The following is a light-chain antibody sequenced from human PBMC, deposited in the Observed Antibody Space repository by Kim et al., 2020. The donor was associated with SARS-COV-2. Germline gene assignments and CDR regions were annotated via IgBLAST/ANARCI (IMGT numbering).Light chain of an antibody. V-gene: IGKV3-15*01. J-gene: IGKJ5*01. CDR3: QQYAYWRA. Sequence: SLSPGDTATLSCRASQSISSNLAWYPQKPGQAPRVLIYGPSARATGIPARFSGSGSGTEFTLTISNLQSEDFAVYHCQQYAYWRAFGQGTRLEIK. CDR2: GPS. CDR1: QSISSN.